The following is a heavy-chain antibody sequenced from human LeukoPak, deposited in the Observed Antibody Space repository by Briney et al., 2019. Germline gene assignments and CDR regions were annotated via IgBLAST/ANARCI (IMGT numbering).Heavy chain of an antibody. CDR1: GFTFSSYA. CDR2: ISGSDGGT. Sequence: PGRPLRLSCAASGFTFSSYAMSWVRQAPGKGLQWVSGISGSDGGTYSADSVKGHFTISRDNSKNTLYLQMNSLRAEDTAVYFCAKDVQQWPTPTFDSWGQGTLVTVSS. J-gene: IGHJ4*02. CDR3: AKDVQQWPTPTFDS. D-gene: IGHD6-19*01. V-gene: IGHV3-23*01.